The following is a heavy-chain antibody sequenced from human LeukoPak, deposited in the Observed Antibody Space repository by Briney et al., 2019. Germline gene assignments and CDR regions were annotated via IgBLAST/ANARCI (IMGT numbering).Heavy chain of an antibody. Sequence: GGSLRLSCAASGFTFSSYAMSWVRQAPGEGLEWVSAISGSGGSTYYADSVKGRFTISRDNSKNTLYLQMNSLRAEDTAVYYCAKDKLMSSGYYRFDYWGQGTLVTVSS. J-gene: IGHJ4*02. D-gene: IGHD3-22*01. CDR3: AKDKLMSSGYYRFDY. CDR2: ISGSGGST. V-gene: IGHV3-23*01. CDR1: GFTFSSYA.